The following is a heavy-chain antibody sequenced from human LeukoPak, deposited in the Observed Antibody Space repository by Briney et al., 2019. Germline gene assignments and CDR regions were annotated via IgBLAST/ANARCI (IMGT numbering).Heavy chain of an antibody. Sequence: SETLSLTCTVSGGSISSYYWSWIRQPPGKGLEWIGEVNHSGSTNYNPSLKSRVTISVDTSKNQFSLKLSSVTAADTAVYYCARGGSPVGATNDYWGQGTLVTVSS. CDR3: ARGGSPVGATNDY. J-gene: IGHJ4*02. CDR2: VNHSGST. CDR1: GGSISSYY. D-gene: IGHD1-26*01. V-gene: IGHV4-34*01.